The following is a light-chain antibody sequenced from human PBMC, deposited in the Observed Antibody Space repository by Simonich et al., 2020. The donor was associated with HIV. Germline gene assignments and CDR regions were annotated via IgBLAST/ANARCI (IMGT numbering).Light chain of an antibody. CDR1: SSNIGAGYD. V-gene: IGLV1-40*01. CDR2: GNS. CDR3: QSYDSSLIGWV. Sequence: QSVLTQPPSVSGAPGQRVTISCTGSSSNIGAGYDVHWYQQLPGTAPNLLIYGNSNRPSGVPERFSGSKACTSASLAITGLQAEDEADYYCQSYDSSLIGWVFGGGTKLTVL. J-gene: IGLJ3*02.